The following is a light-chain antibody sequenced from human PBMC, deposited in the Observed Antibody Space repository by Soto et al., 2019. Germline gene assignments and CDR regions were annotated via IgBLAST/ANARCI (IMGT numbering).Light chain of an antibody. V-gene: IGKV3-20*01. CDR1: QSVSSIY. CDR2: GAS. Sequence: TQSPGTLSLSPGERATLSCRASQSVSSIYLAWYQHKPGQAPRLLIYGASSRATGIPDRFSGSGSGTDFTLTISRLEPEDFAVYYCQQYGSSSWTFGRGTTVEIK. CDR3: QQYGSSSWT. J-gene: IGKJ1*01.